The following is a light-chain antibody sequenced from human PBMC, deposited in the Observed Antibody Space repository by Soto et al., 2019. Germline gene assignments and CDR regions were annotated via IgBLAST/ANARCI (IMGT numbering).Light chain of an antibody. J-gene: IGKJ4*01. CDR2: DTS. CDR3: QPYNYWPLT. Sequence: ELVMRQSPATLSVSPGEGVTLSCRASQGIGDTLAWYQHKPGQTPTLLIYDTSTRATGVPTSCSGSRSGAEFTLTIDGLQSAGFAVYYGQPYNYWPLTFGGGTKVESK. V-gene: IGKV3-15*01. CDR1: QGIGDT.